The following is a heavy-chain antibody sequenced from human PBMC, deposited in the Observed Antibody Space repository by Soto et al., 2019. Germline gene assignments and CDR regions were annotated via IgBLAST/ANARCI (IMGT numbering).Heavy chain of an antibody. CDR2: TYYRSKWYN. Sequence: PSQTLSLPWAMSGDSVSILSPSWNWIRTPPSRGLAWLGRTYYRSKWYNDYAVSVKSRITINPDTSKNQFSLQLNSVTPEDTAVYYCARDRDTMVRGGPGWFDPWGQGTLVTVSS. D-gene: IGHD3-10*01. J-gene: IGHJ5*02. V-gene: IGHV6-1*01. CDR1: GDSVSILSPS. CDR3: ARDRDTMVRGGPGWFDP.